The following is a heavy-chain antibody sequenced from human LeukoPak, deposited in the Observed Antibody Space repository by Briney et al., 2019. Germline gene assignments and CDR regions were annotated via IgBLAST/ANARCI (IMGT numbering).Heavy chain of an antibody. Sequence: ASVKVSCKASEYTFTGYYMFWVRQAPGQGLGWMGWINSNSGVTKYSQKFQGRVTMTRDTSISTAYMGLSRLKSDDTAVYYCARVDWGSGVMDYWGQGTLVTVSS. CDR2: INSNSGVT. CDR3: ARVDWGSGVMDY. J-gene: IGHJ4*02. CDR1: EYTFTGYY. V-gene: IGHV1-2*02. D-gene: IGHD3-16*01.